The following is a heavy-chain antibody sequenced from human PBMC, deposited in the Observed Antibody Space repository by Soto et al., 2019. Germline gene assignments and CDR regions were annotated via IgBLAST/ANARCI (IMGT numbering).Heavy chain of an antibody. CDR2: ISGSGGST. CDR3: AKEGSSSGWSFDY. Sequence: EVQLLESGGGLVQPGGSLRLSCSASGFTFSSYAMSWVRQAPGKGLEWVSAISGSGGSTYYADSVKGLFTISRDNSKNTLYLQMNSLRAEDTAVYYCAKEGSSSGWSFDYWGQGTLVTVSS. V-gene: IGHV3-23*01. D-gene: IGHD6-19*01. J-gene: IGHJ4*02. CDR1: GFTFSSYA.